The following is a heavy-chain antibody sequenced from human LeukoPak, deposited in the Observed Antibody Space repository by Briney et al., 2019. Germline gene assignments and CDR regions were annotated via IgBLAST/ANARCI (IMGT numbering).Heavy chain of an antibody. D-gene: IGHD3-22*01. CDR1: GFTFSSYS. CDR2: ISSSSSYI. CDR3: ARETAEGGVPSSMIKGVL. Sequence: GGSLRLSCAASGFTFSSYSMNWVRQAPGKGLEWVSSISSSSSYIYYADSVKGRFTISRDNAKNSLYLQMNSLRDEDTAVYFCARETAEGGVPSSMIKGVLWGQGTLVTVSS. V-gene: IGHV3-21*06. J-gene: IGHJ4*02.